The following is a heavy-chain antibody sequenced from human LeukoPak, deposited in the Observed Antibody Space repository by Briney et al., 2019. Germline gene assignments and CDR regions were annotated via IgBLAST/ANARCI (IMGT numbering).Heavy chain of an antibody. Sequence: PSETLSLTCTVSGGSISSYYWSWIRQPPGKGLEWIGSIYYSGSTYYNPSLKSRVTMSVDTSKNQFSLKLSSVTAADTAVYYCARVAVAGYYFDYWGQGTLVTVSS. CDR3: ARVAVAGYYFDY. CDR2: IYYSGST. D-gene: IGHD6-19*01. CDR1: GGSISSYY. J-gene: IGHJ4*02. V-gene: IGHV4-59*01.